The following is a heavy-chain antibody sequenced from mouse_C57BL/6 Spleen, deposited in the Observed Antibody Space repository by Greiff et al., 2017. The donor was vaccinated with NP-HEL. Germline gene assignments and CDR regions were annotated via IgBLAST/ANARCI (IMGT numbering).Heavy chain of an antibody. V-gene: IGHV1-15*01. Sequence: QVQLQQSGAELVRPGASVTLSCKASGYTFTDYEMHWVKQTPVHGLEWIGAIDPETGGTAYNQKFKGKAILTADKSSSTAYMELRSLTSEDSAVYYCTRNYYSNSFDYWGQGTTLTVSS. CDR3: TRNYYSNSFDY. J-gene: IGHJ2*01. CDR1: GYTFTDYE. D-gene: IGHD2-5*01. CDR2: IDPETGGT.